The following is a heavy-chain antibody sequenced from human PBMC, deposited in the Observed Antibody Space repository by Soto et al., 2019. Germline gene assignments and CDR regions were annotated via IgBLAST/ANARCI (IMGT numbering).Heavy chain of an antibody. V-gene: IGHV4-39*01. CDR1: GGSISSSSYY. D-gene: IGHD6-6*01. CDR2: IYYSGST. CDR3: ASDYSSSYYFDY. J-gene: IGHJ4*02. Sequence: SETLSLTCTVSGGSISSSSYYWGWIRQPPGKGLEWIGSIYYSGSTYYNPSLKSRVTISVDTSKNQFSLKLSSVTAADTAVYYCASDYSSSYYFDYWGQGTLVTVYS.